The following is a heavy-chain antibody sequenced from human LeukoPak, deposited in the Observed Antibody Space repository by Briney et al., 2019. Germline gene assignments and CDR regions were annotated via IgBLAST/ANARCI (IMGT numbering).Heavy chain of an antibody. CDR3: ARVAGSYLYY. J-gene: IGHJ4*02. CDR2: IIPILGIA. D-gene: IGHD1-26*01. V-gene: IGHV1-69*04. Sequence: SVKVSCKASGGTFSSYAISCVRQAPGQGLEWMGRIIPILGIANYAQKFQGRVTITADKSTSTAYMELSSLRSEDTAVYYCARVAGSYLYYWGQGTLVTVSS. CDR1: GGTFSSYA.